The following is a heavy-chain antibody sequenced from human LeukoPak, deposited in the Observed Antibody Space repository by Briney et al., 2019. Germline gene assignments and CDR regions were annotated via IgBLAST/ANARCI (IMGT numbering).Heavy chain of an antibody. J-gene: IGHJ4*02. CDR1: GFTVSSNY. Sequence: PGGSPRLSCAASGFTVSSNYMSWVRQAPGKGLEWVSVIYSGGSTYYADSVKGRFTISRDNSKNTLYLQMNSLRAEDTAVYYCARERDDYGDYGNYFDYWGQGTLVTVSS. D-gene: IGHD4-17*01. CDR2: IYSGGST. CDR3: ARERDDYGDYGNYFDY. V-gene: IGHV3-66*01.